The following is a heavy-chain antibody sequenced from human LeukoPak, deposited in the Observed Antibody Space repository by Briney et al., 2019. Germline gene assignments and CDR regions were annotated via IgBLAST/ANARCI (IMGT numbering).Heavy chain of an antibody. CDR2: ISSSGSTI. CDR1: GSTFSDYY. V-gene: IGHV3-11*04. CDR3: ATRDLYYYDSSGYYPFGY. Sequence: PGGSLRLSCAASGSTFSDYYMSWIRQAPGKGLEWVSYISSSGSTIYYADSVKGRFTISRDNAKNSLYLQMNSLRAEDTAVYYCATRDLYYYDSSGYYPFGYWGQGTLVTVSS. D-gene: IGHD3-22*01. J-gene: IGHJ4*02.